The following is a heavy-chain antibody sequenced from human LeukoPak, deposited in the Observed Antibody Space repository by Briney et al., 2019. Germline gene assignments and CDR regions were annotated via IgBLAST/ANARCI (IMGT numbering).Heavy chain of an antibody. CDR1: GFTFSSYA. J-gene: IGHJ4*02. V-gene: IGHV3-30-3*01. CDR2: ISYDGSNK. CDR3: ARDHRDSLSFDY. D-gene: IGHD2-15*01. Sequence: GGPLRLSCAASGFTFSSYAMHWVRQAPGKGLEWVAVISYDGSNKYYADSVKGRFTISRDNSKNTLYLQMNSLRAEDTAVYYCARDHRDSLSFDYWGQGTLVTVSS.